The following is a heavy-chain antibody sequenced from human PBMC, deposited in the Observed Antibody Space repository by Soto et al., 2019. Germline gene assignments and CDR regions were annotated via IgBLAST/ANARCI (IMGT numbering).Heavy chain of an antibody. CDR1: GYTLTELS. J-gene: IGHJ1*01. CDR3: ASFGSISFY. Sequence: ASVKDSCKVSGYTLTELSMHWVRQAPGKGLEWMGGFDPEDGETIYAQKFQGRVTMNEDTSTDTAYMELSSLRSEDTAVYYCASFGSISFYWGQANLVTVSS. D-gene: IGHD3-10*01. CDR2: FDPEDGET. V-gene: IGHV1-24*01.